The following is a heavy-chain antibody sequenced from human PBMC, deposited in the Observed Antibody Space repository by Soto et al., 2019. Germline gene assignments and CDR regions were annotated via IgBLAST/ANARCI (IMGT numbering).Heavy chain of an antibody. CDR3: ASGDRYGDYVFWY. CDR2: ITPFNGNT. D-gene: IGHD4-17*01. V-gene: IGHV1-45*02. Sequence: SVKVSCKASGYTFTYRYLHCVLQSPGQALDWMGWITPFNGNTNYAQKFQDRVTITRDRSMSTAYMELSSLRSEDTAMYYCASGDRYGDYVFWYWGQGTLVTVSS. CDR1: GYTFTYRY. J-gene: IGHJ4*02.